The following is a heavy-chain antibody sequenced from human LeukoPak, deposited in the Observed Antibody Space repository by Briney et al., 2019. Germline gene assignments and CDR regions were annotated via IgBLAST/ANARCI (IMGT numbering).Heavy chain of an antibody. CDR2: ISYDGSNK. V-gene: IGHV3-30-3*01. Sequence: PGGSLRLSCAASGFTFSSYAMHWVRRAPGKGLEWVAVISYDGSNKYYADSVKGRFTISRDNSKNTLYLQMNSLRAEDTAVYYCARDKYSGYDLDYWGQGTLVTVSS. J-gene: IGHJ4*02. D-gene: IGHD5-12*01. CDR1: GFTFSSYA. CDR3: ARDKYSGYDLDY.